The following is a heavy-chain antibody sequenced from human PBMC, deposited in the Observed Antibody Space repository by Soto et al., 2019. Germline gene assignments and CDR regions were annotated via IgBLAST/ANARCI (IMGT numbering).Heavy chain of an antibody. J-gene: IGHJ3*02. D-gene: IGHD6-13*01. Sequence: PSETLSLTCTVSGGSISSSSYYWGWIRQPPGKGLEWIGSIYYSGSTYYNPSLKSRVTISVDTSKNQFSLKLSSVTAADTAVYYCARLFGIFRDEQQLAPVDAFDIWGQGTMVTVSS. CDR3: ARLFGIFRDEQQLAPVDAFDI. V-gene: IGHV4-39*01. CDR2: IYYSGST. CDR1: GGSISSSSYY.